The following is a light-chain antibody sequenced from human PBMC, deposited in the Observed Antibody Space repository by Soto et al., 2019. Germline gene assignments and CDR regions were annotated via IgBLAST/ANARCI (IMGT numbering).Light chain of an antibody. J-gene: IGKJ4*01. CDR2: GAS. CDR3: QQYNNWPPLT. Sequence: EIVMTQSPATLSMSPGEGATLSCRASQSVSSNLAWYQQKPGQAPRLLIYGASTRATGIPARFSGSGSGTEFTHTISSLQSEDFAVYYCQQYNNWPPLTFGGGTRVEIK. CDR1: QSVSSN. V-gene: IGKV3D-15*01.